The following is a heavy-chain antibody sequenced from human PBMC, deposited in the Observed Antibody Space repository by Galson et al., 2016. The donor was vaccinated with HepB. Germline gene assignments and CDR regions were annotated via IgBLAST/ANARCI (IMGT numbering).Heavy chain of an antibody. CDR2: FRRRDGAI. Sequence: SLRLSCAASGFSFSHYSMNWVRQAPGKGLEWISYFRRRDGAIFYADSVKGRFTIPEDNAKDSLYLQMNSLRDEDTAVYYCVRDHDWGFDHWGQGTLVTVSS. D-gene: IGHD7-27*01. V-gene: IGHV3-48*02. CDR1: GFSFSHYS. J-gene: IGHJ4*02. CDR3: VRDHDWGFDH.